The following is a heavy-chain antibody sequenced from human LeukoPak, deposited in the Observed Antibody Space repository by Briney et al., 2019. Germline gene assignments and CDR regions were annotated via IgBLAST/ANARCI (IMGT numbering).Heavy chain of an antibody. CDR3: ARTLRRKDYYDSSGPPRY. CDR1: GYTFTGYY. CDR2: INPNSGGT. J-gene: IGHJ4*02. V-gene: IGHV1-2*02. D-gene: IGHD3-22*01. Sequence: ASVKVSCKASGYTFTGYYMHWVRQAPGQGLEWMGWINPNSGGTNYAQKFQGRVTMTRDTSISTAYMELSRLRSDDTAVYYCARTLRRKDYYDSSGPPRYWGQGTLVTVSS.